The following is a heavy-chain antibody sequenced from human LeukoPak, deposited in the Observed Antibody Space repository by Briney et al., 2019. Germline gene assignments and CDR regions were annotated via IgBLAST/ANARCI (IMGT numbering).Heavy chain of an antibody. D-gene: IGHD3-10*01. V-gene: IGHV3-11*01. CDR2: ISSSGSTI. CDR3: ARVESLWFGDEGGVDY. CDR1: GFTFSDYY. Sequence: GGSLRLSCAASGFTFSDYYMSWIRQAPGKGLEWVSYISSSGSTIYYADSVKGRFTISRDNAKNSLYLQMNSLRAEDTAVYYCARVESLWFGDEGGVDYWGQGTLVTVSS. J-gene: IGHJ4*02.